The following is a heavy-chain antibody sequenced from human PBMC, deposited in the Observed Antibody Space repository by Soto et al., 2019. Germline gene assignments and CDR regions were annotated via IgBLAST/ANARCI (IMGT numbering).Heavy chain of an antibody. V-gene: IGHV3-30*18. Sequence: QVQLVESGGGVVQPGRSLRLSCAASGFTFSSYGMHWVRQAPGKGLEWVAVISYDGSIKYYADSVKGRFTISRDNSKNTLYLQMNSLRAEDTAVYYCAKLWGTVAGTPNWFDPWGQGTLVTVSS. J-gene: IGHJ5*02. CDR1: GFTFSSYG. CDR3: AKLWGTVAGTPNWFDP. D-gene: IGHD6-19*01. CDR2: ISYDGSIK.